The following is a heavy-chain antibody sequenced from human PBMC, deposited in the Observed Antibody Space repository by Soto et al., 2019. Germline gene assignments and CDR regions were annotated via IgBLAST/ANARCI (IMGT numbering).Heavy chain of an antibody. J-gene: IGHJ6*02. V-gene: IGHV5-10-1*01. D-gene: IGHD2-15*01. CDR2: IDPSDSYI. CDR3: ARLGDCSGGSCFSRYYYHGMDV. CDR1: GYTLATYW. Sequence: GEALKISCKSSGYTLATYWITWVRQMPGKGLEGMWRIDPSDSYINYSPSFQGRVTISADKSLNTAYLQWSSLEATDTAMYYCARLGDCSGGSCFSRYYYHGMDVWGQGTTVTVSS.